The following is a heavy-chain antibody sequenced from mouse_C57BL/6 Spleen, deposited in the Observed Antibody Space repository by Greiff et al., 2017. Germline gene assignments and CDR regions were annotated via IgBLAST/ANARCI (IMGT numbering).Heavy chain of an antibody. Sequence: EVQLQQSGPELVKPGASVKIPCKASGYTFTDYNMDWVKQSHGKSLEWIGDINPNNGGTIYNQKVKGKATLTVDKSSSTAYMELRSLTSEDTAVYYCARGEDIYDYAVGAMDYWGQGTSVTVSS. CDR1: GYTFTDYN. CDR2: INPNNGGT. V-gene: IGHV1-18*01. J-gene: IGHJ4*01. CDR3: ARGEDIYDYAVGAMDY. D-gene: IGHD2-4*01.